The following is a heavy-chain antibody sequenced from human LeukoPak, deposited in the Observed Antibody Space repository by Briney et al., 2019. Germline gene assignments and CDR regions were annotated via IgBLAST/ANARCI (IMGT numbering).Heavy chain of an antibody. Sequence: GGSLRLSCAASGFTFSSYWMHWVRQAPGKGLVWVSRINSDGSSTSYADSVRGRLSISRDNAKNTLYLQMNSLRAEDTAVYYCARGLSGYASSLGYWGQGTLVTVSA. CDR1: GFTFSSYW. CDR3: ARGLSGYASSLGY. V-gene: IGHV3-74*01. CDR2: INSDGSST. D-gene: IGHD6-6*01. J-gene: IGHJ4*02.